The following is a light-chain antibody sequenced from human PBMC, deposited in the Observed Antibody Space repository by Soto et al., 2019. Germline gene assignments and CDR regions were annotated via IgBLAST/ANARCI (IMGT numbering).Light chain of an antibody. Sequence: DIHMTQSPSSLSASVGYIFTITCQASQDIKNYVNWYQQKPGKAPKLLIFDASTLKTGVPSSFSGSGSGTEFSFSISSLNPEDIATYYCQQSNDLVSFGQGTRLEIK. CDR2: DAS. CDR1: QDIKNY. J-gene: IGKJ5*01. V-gene: IGKV1-33*01. CDR3: QQSNDLVS.